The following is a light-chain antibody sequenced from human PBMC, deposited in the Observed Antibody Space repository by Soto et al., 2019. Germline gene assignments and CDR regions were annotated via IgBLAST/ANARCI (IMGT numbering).Light chain of an antibody. CDR1: RSVSNTY. V-gene: IGKV3-20*01. CDR3: QQFGSSPT. J-gene: IGKJ1*01. CDR2: GAS. Sequence: EIVLTQSPGTLSLSPGERATLSCRASRSVSNTYLAWYQHKPGQAPRLLIYGASTRATGIPDRFSGSGSGTDFTLTISRLEPEDFAVYFCQQFGSSPTFGQWTKVEFK.